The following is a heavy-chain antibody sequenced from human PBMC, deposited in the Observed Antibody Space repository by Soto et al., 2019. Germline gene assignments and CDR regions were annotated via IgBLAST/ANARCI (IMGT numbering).Heavy chain of an antibody. Sequence: EVQLLESGGGLVQPGGSLRLSCVASGFTFKNYDMRWVRQAPGKGLEWVSGMSGSGAITYYADSVRGRFTISRDNSKNTLYLQLNSLGAEDTAIYYCAKDRQFRSYYESAGHYNNWGQGTLVTVSS. V-gene: IGHV3-23*01. D-gene: IGHD3-9*01. CDR1: GFTFKNYD. CDR2: MSGSGAIT. J-gene: IGHJ4*02. CDR3: AKDRQFRSYYESAGHYNN.